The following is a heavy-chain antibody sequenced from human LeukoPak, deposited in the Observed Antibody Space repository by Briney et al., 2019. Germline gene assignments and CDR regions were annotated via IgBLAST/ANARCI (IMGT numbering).Heavy chain of an antibody. CDR3: ARQGVGTYDYGDEGYYMDV. CDR2: IYYSGST. Sequence: KPGGSLRLSCAASGFTFSSYWMTWVRQAPGKGLEWIGSIYYSGSTYYTPSLKSRVIISVDTSKNQFSLKLSSVTAADTAVYYCARQGVGTYDYGDEGYYMDVWGKGTTVTISS. D-gene: IGHD4-17*01. J-gene: IGHJ6*03. V-gene: IGHV4-39*01. CDR1: GFTFSSYW.